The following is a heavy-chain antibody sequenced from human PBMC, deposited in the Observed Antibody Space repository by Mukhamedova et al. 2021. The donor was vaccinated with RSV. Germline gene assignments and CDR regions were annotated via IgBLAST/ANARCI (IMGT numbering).Heavy chain of an antibody. D-gene: IGHD1-26*01. CDR3: ARGGGKWDY. V-gene: IGHV4-59*09. J-gene: IGHJ4*02. Sequence: GNTNYNPSLKSRVTLSVDTSKNQFSLKLGSVTAADTAVYYCARGGGKWDYWRQGTLVTVSS. CDR2: GNT.